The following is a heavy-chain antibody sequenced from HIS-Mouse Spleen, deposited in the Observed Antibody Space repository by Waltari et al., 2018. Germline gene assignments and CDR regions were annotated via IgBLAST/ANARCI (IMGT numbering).Heavy chain of an antibody. CDR3: ARSRTGGWYFDL. D-gene: IGHD7-27*01. V-gene: IGHV4-39*07. J-gene: IGHJ2*01. CDR2: IYYSGRT. Sequence: QLQLQESGPGLVKPSATLSLTCTVSGGPISRSSSYSASIRQPPGKGLEWIGSIYYSGRTYYNPSLKSRVTISVDTSKNQFSLKLSSVTAADTAVYYCARSRTGGWYFDLWGRGTLVTVSS. CDR1: GGPISRSSSY.